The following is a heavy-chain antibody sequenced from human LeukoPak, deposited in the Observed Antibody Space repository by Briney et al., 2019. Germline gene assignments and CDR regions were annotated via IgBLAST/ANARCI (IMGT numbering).Heavy chain of an antibody. Sequence: SETLSLTCTVSGGSVSSGSYYWGWIRQPPGKGLEWIGYIYYSGSPNYNPSLKSRVTISVDTSKNQFSLKLSSVTAADTAVYYCARAGSYYYGSGGWVDYWGQGTLVTVSS. CDR3: ARAGSYYYGSGGWVDY. J-gene: IGHJ4*02. D-gene: IGHD3-10*01. CDR2: IYYSGSP. V-gene: IGHV4-61*01. CDR1: GGSVSSGSYY.